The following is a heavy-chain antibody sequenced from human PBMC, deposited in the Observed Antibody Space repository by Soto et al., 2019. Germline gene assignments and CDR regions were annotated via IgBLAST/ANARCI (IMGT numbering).Heavy chain of an antibody. CDR2: IWYDGSNK. CDR3: AKDPPYGSGSSHTN. D-gene: IGHD3-10*01. CDR1: GFTFSSYG. V-gene: IGHV3-33*06. J-gene: IGHJ4*02. Sequence: QVQLVESGGGVVQPGRSLRLSCAASGFTFSSYGMHWVRQAPGKGLEWVAVIWYDGSNKYYADSVKGRFTISRDNSKNTLYLQMNSLRAEDTAVYYCAKDPPYGSGSSHTNWGQGTLVTVSS.